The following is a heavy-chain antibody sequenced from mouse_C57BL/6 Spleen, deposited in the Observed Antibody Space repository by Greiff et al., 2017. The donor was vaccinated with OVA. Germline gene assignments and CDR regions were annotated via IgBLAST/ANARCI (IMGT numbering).Heavy chain of an antibody. CDR1: GFNIKDDY. J-gene: IGHJ3*01. V-gene: IGHV14-4*01. CDR3: TFYGNYVAY. D-gene: IGHD2-1*01. Sequence: VHVKQSGAELVRPGASVKLSCTASGFNIKDDYMHWVKQRPEQGLEWIGWIDPENGDTEYASKFQGKATITADTSSNTAYLQLSSLTSEDTAVYYCTFYGNYVAYWGQGTLVTVSA. CDR2: IDPENGDT.